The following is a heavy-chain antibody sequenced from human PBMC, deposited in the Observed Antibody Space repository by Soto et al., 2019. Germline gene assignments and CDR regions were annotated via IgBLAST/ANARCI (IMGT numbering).Heavy chain of an antibody. CDR3: ARGMTTVTTIDY. J-gene: IGHJ4*02. D-gene: IGHD4-4*01. CDR1: GGSISSSY. Sequence: PSETLSLTCTVSGGSISSSYWSWIRQPPGKGLEWIGYIYYSGSTNYNPSLKSRVTISVDTSKNQFSLKLSSVTAADTAVYYCARGMTTVTTIDYWGQGTLVTVS. CDR2: IYYSGST. V-gene: IGHV4-59*01.